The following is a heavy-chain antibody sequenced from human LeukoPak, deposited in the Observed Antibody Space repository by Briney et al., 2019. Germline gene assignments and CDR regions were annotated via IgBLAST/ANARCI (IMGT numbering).Heavy chain of an antibody. CDR1: GFYSNDYARYA. CDR2: ISGTADTT. J-gene: IGHJ6*03. CDR3: AKGWGNFYFCYYMDV. Sequence: GGSLRLSCAGSGFYSNDYARYAMSWVRQAPGKGLEWVSAISGTADTTKYADSVKGRFTISRDNSKNTLYLQMNSLRAEDTAVYYCAKGWGNFYFCYYMDVWGKGTMVTVSS. D-gene: IGHD3-16*01. V-gene: IGHV3-23*01.